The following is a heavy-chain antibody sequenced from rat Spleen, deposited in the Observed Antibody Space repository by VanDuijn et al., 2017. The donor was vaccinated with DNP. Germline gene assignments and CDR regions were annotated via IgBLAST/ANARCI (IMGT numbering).Heavy chain of an antibody. J-gene: IGHJ2*01. Sequence: EVQLQESGPGLVKPSQSLSLTCSVTGYSITSSYRWNWIRKFPGNKLEWMGYINSAGSTNYNPSLKSRISITRDTSKNQFFLQVNSVTTEDTATDYCARSNYGGYTFDYWGQGVMVTVSS. D-gene: IGHD1-11*01. CDR1: GYSITSSYR. CDR2: INSAGST. V-gene: IGHV3-3*01. CDR3: ARSNYGGYTFDY.